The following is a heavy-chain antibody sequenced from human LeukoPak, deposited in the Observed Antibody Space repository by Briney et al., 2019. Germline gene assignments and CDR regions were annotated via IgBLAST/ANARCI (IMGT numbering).Heavy chain of an antibody. CDR3: ARETHMYCKSNSCYGYFDL. CDR2: IYTSGST. D-gene: IGHD2-2*01. CDR1: GGSISSGSYY. V-gene: IGHV4-61*02. J-gene: IGHJ2*01. Sequence: SQTLSLTCTVSGGSISSGSYYWSWIRQPAGKGLEWIGRIYTSGSTNYHPSLKSRVTVSLDISKNQFSLKLSSVTAADTAVYYCARETHMYCKSNSCYGYFDLWGRGTLVTVSS.